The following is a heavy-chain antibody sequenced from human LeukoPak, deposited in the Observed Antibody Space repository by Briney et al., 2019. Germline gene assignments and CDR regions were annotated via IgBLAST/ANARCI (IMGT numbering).Heavy chain of an antibody. V-gene: IGHV2-70*11. CDR3: ARQMSTVDYYGMDV. Sequence: SGPTLVKPTQTLTLTCTFSGFSLTASGLCVNWIRQPPGKALEWLARIDWDDDKYYSTSLKTRLNISKDTSKNQVVLRMTNMDPVDTATSYCARQMSTVDYYGMDVWGQGTTVTVSS. J-gene: IGHJ6*02. CDR1: GFSLTASGLC. D-gene: IGHD4-17*01. CDR2: IDWDDDK.